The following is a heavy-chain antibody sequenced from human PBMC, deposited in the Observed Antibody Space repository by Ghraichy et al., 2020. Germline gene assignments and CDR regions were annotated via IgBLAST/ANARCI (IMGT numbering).Heavy chain of an antibody. D-gene: IGHD2/OR15-2a*01. V-gene: IGHV3-15*01. CDR1: GFTFNNAW. Sequence: GGSLRLSCTASGFTFNNAWMSWVRQAPGKGLEWVGRIRSKTDGGTTDYAAPVKGRFFFSRDDSKSTLYLQMNSLKTEDTAVYYCTTLGLSDSWGQGTLVTVSS. CDR3: TTLGLSDS. CDR2: IRSKTDGGTT. J-gene: IGHJ4*02.